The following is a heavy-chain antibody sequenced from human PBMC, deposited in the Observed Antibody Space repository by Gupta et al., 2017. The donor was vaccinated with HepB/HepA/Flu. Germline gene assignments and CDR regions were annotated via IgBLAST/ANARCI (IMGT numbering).Heavy chain of an antibody. J-gene: IGHJ4*02. CDR1: GFTFSTSA. V-gene: IGHV3-23*01. D-gene: IGHD3-3*01. CDR3: AKVWGGYYVGD. Sequence: EVHVMESGGTLVKPGGSLSLSCEASGFTFSTSAMTWVRQAPGRGLEWVAGITNSSGGTFYADSVKGRFAVTRDNSKNTLYLQMNSLRADDTAEYYCAKVWGGYYVGDWGQGTLVIVS. CDR2: ITNSSGGT.